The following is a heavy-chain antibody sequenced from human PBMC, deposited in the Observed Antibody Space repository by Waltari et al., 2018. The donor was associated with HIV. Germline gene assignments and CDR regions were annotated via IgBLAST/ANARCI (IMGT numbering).Heavy chain of an antibody. CDR2: ISWNSGNI. Sequence: EVQLVESGGGLVQPGRSLSLSCAASGFTFDDYAMHWVRQAPGKGLEWVSGISWNSGNIGYADSVKGRFTISRDNAKNSLYLQMNSLRTEDTALYYCAKAITYYYDSSGSYFDFWGQGTLVTVSS. J-gene: IGHJ4*02. CDR1: GFTFDDYA. CDR3: AKAITYYYDSSGSYFDF. D-gene: IGHD3-22*01. V-gene: IGHV3-9*01.